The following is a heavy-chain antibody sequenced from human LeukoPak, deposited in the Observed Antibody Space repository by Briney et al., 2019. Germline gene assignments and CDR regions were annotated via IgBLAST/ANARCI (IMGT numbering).Heavy chain of an antibody. J-gene: IGHJ2*01. CDR3: ARDRVVIHPGSTFDL. CDR2: IYTSGST. V-gene: IGHV4-61*02. Sequence: SQTLSLTCTVSGGSISSGSYYWSWIRQPAGKGLELIGRIYTSGSTNYNPSLKSRVTISVDTSKNQFSLKLSSVTAADTAVYYCARDRVVIHPGSTFDLWGRGTLVTVSS. D-gene: IGHD2-15*01. CDR1: GGSISSGSYY.